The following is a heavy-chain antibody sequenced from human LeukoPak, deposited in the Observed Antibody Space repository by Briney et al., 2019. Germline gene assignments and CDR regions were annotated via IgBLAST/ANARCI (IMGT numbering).Heavy chain of an antibody. CDR1: GDSISSVNYY. CDR3: AGSRGLWFGESPDYFEY. V-gene: IGHV4-61*02. D-gene: IGHD3-10*01. Sequence: SETLSLTCAVSGDSISSVNYYWSWIRQPAGKGLEWIGRIYTSGNTNYNPSLKSRITISVDTSKNQFSLKLRSVTAADTAVYYCAGSRGLWFGESPDYFEYWGQGTLVTVSS. CDR2: IYTSGNT. J-gene: IGHJ4*02.